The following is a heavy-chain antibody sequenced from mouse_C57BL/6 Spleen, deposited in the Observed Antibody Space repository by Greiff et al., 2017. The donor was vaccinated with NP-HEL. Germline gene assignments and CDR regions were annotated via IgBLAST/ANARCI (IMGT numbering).Heavy chain of an antibody. CDR2: IDPENGDT. Sequence: EVKLMESGAELVRPGASVKLSCTASGFNIKDDYMHWVKQRPEQGLEWIGWIDPENGDTEYASKFQGKATITAATSSNTAYLQHSSLTSEDTAVYYCTTGPRGAMDYWGQGTSVTVSS. D-gene: IGHD3-3*01. V-gene: IGHV14-4*01. CDR3: TTGPRGAMDY. J-gene: IGHJ4*01. CDR1: GFNIKDDY.